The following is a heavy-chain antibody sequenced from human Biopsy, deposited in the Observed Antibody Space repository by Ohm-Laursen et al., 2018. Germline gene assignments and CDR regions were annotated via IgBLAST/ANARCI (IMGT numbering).Heavy chain of an antibody. CDR3: AKQWSYYESFTQHYRGDFDY. CDR2: ISYSGST. V-gene: IGHV4-59*08. J-gene: IGHJ4*02. D-gene: IGHD3-16*01. Sequence: TLSLTCCVSGGSISSSYWSWIRQPPGKGLEWIGYISYSGSTSYNPSLKSRVTISADTSKNQLSLTLSSLTAADTAVYFCAKQWSYYESFTQHYRGDFDYWGQGSLVTVSS. CDR1: GGSISSSY.